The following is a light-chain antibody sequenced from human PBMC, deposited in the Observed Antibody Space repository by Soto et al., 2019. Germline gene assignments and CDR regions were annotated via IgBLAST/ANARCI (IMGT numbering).Light chain of an antibody. CDR1: NSDDGGYNY. CDR2: EVS. J-gene: IGLJ1*01. V-gene: IGLV2-14*01. Sequence: QSALTQPAAVSGSPGQSITISCTGTNSDDGGYNYVSWYQQNPGKAPKLMIYEVSNRPSAVSNRFSGSKSGNTVSLTISGLQAEDEADYYCCSYAGSSAPYVFGTGTRSP. CDR3: CSYAGSSAPYV.